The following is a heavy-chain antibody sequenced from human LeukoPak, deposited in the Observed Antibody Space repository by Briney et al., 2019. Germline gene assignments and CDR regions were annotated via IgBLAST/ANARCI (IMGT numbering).Heavy chain of an antibody. CDR1: GFTFSSYA. D-gene: IGHD3-10*01. Sequence: GGSLRLSCAASGFTFSSYAMSWVRQAPGKGLEWVSAISGSGGSTYYADSVKGRFTISRDNAKNSLYLQMNSLRAEDTAVYYCASLAYYYGSGGGEAVDYWGQGTLVTVSS. J-gene: IGHJ4*02. V-gene: IGHV3-23*01. CDR3: ASLAYYYGSGGGEAVDY. CDR2: ISGSGGST.